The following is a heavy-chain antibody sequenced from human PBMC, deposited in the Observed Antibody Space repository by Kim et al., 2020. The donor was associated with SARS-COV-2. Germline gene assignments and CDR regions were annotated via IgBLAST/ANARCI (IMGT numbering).Heavy chain of an antibody. D-gene: IGHD3-22*01. CDR2: ISGSGGST. V-gene: IGHV3-23*01. CDR1: GFTFSSYA. Sequence: GGSLRLSCAASGFTFSSYAMSWVRQAPGKGLEWVSAISGSGGSTYYADSVKGRFTISRDNSKNTLYLQMNSLRAEDTAVYYCAKVRHYYDSSGYLPYYFDYWGQGTLVTVSS. CDR3: AKVRHYYDSSGYLPYYFDY. J-gene: IGHJ4*02.